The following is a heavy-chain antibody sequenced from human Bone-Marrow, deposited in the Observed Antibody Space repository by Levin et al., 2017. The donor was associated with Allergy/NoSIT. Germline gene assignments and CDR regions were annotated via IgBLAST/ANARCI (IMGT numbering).Heavy chain of an antibody. J-gene: IGHJ4*02. CDR1: DGSISSSSYY. Sequence: NSGGSLRLSCTASDGSISSSSYYWGWIRQPPGKGLEWIGSIYYSGSTYYNPSLKSRVTISIDMANNHLSLKLTSVTAADTAVYYCGRGDGDFWGQGTLVTVSS. V-gene: IGHV4-39*07. CDR3: GRGDGDF. CDR2: IYYSGST.